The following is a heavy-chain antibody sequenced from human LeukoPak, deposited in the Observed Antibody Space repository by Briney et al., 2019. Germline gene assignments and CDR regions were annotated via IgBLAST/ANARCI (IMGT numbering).Heavy chain of an antibody. CDR1: GYSFTSYW. D-gene: IGHD5-18*01. J-gene: IGHJ3*02. CDR3: AGGQLWVYDAFDI. V-gene: IGHV1-69*01. Sequence: KISCKGSGYSFTSYWIGWVRQAPGQGLEWMGGIIPIFGTANYAQKFQGRVTITADESTSTAYMELSSLRSEDTAVYYCAGGQLWVYDAFDIWGQGTMVTVSS. CDR2: IIPIFGTA.